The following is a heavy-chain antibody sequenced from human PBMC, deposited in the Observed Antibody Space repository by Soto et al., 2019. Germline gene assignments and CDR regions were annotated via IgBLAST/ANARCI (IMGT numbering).Heavy chain of an antibody. D-gene: IGHD3-22*01. CDR2: IIPIFGTA. J-gene: IGHJ3*01. V-gene: IGHV1-69*13. CDR3: ARDGSDTMVVVGLAGAFDF. Sequence: ASVKVSCKASGGTFSSYAISWVRQAPGQGLEWMGGIIPIFGTANYAQKFQGRVTITADESTSTAYMELSSLRSEDTAVYYCARDGSDTMVVVGLAGAFDFWGQRTMVTVSS. CDR1: GGTFSSYA.